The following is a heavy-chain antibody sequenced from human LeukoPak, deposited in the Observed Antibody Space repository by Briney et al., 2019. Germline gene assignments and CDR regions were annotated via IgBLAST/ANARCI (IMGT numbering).Heavy chain of an antibody. J-gene: IGHJ4*02. CDR3: ARGELTTVTAFDY. D-gene: IGHD4-17*01. CDR1: SGSLSGYY. V-gene: IGHV4-34*01. Sequence: PSETLSLTCAVYSGSLSGYYWSWIRQPPGKGLEWIGEINQGGSTNYNPSLKSRVTMSVDASKNQFSLKLSSVTASDTAVYYCARGELTTVTAFDYWGQGTLVTVSS. CDR2: INQGGST.